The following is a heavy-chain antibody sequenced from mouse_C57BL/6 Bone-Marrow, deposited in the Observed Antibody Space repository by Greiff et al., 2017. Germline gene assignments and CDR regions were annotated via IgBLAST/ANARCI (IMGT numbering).Heavy chain of an antibody. CDR1: GYSITSGYY. Sequence: EVHLVESGPGLVKPSQSLSLTCSVTGYSITSGYYWNWIRQFPGNKLEWMGYISYDGSNNYNPSLKNRISITRDTSKNQFFLKLNSVTTEDTATYYCARDRPYYGSSYGAWFAYWGQGTLVTVSA. J-gene: IGHJ3*01. D-gene: IGHD1-1*01. V-gene: IGHV3-6*01. CDR2: ISYDGSN. CDR3: ARDRPYYGSSYGAWFAY.